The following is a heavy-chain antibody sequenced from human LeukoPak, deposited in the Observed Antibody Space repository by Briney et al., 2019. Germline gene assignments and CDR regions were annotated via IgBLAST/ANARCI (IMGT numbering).Heavy chain of an antibody. Sequence: SETLSLTCTVSGDSISTYYWSWIRQSAGKGLEWIGRINTSGNTNYNPSLKSRVTTSLDTSKNQFSLNLSSATVADTAVYYCARDRLGFRVDVWGKGTTVTVSS. CDR2: INTSGNT. D-gene: IGHD3-10*01. CDR1: GDSISTYY. J-gene: IGHJ6*04. CDR3: ARDRLGFRVDV. V-gene: IGHV4-4*07.